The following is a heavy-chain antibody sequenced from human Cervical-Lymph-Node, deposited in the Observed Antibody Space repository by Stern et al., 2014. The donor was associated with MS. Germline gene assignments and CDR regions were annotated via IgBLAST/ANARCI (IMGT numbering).Heavy chain of an antibody. V-gene: IGHV1-69*01. D-gene: IGHD2/OR15-2a*01. CDR2: IIPLFGTV. CDR3: ARDNDGNKGTFFGS. J-gene: IGHJ4*02. Sequence: VQLVQSGAEVRKPGSSLKISCRASGVTFSSLAISWLRQAPGQGLEWMGGIIPLFGTVHFAPKFSGRLTITADESTTTSYMHLTSLVSADSATYYCARDNDGNKGTFFGSWGLGTLVIVSS. CDR1: GVTFSSLA.